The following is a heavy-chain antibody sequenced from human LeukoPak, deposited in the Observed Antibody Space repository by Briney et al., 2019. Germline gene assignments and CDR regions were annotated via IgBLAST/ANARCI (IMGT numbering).Heavy chain of an antibody. V-gene: IGHV3-7*01. Sequence: GGSLRLSCAASGFTFSSYWMSWVRQAPGKGLERVANIKQDGSEKYYADSVKGRFTISRDNTKNTLYLQMNSLRADDTAVYYCARVSGGAFDVWGQGTLVTVSS. CDR2: IKQDGSEK. D-gene: IGHD2-15*01. CDR1: GFTFSSYW. J-gene: IGHJ3*01. CDR3: ARVSGGAFDV.